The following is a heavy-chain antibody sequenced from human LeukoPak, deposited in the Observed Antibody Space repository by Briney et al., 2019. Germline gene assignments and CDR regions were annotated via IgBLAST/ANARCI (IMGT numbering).Heavy chain of an antibody. D-gene: IGHD2-2*01. V-gene: IGHV1-8*01. Sequence: ASVKVSCKASGYTFTSYDINWVRQATGQGLEWMGWMNPNSGNTGYAQKFQGRVTMTRNTSISTAYMELSSLRSEDTAVYYCARGESTGYCSSTSCYRGFDPWCQGTQVTVSS. CDR2: MNPNSGNT. CDR3: ARGESTGYCSSTSCYRGFDP. CDR1: GYTFTSYD. J-gene: IGHJ5*02.